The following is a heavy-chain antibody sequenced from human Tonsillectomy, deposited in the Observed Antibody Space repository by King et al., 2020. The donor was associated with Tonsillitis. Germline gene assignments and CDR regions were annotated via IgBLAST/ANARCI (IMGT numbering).Heavy chain of an antibody. J-gene: IGHJ6*02. D-gene: IGHD3-22*01. CDR2: LSISSSYI. V-gene: IGHV3-21*01. CDR1: GFTFTSYT. CDR3: ARDECYYDGSCYVYAMDV. Sequence: VQLVESGGGLVKPGGSLRLSCEASGFTFTSYTMNWVRQAPGKGLEWVSSLSISSSYIYYAYSVKGRFTISRDNAKNSLYLQMNSLRAEDTTVYYCARDECYYDGSCYVYAMDVWGQGTTVTVSS.